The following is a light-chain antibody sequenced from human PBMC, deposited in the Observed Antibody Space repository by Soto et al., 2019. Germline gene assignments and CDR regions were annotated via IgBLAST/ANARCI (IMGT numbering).Light chain of an antibody. CDR2: DVT. CDR3: SSYTTSTVV. V-gene: IGLV2-14*03. J-gene: IGLJ2*01. Sequence: QSVLTQPASVSGSPGQSITISCTGTSSDVGGHKYVAWYQQHPDKAPKLIIYDVTYRPSGVSNRFSGSMSGNTASLTISGLQADDEAAYFCSSYTTSTVVFGGGTKLTVL. CDR1: SSDVGGHKY.